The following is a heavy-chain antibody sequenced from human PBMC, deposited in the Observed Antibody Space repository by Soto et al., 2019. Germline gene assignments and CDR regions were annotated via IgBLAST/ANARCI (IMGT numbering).Heavy chain of an antibody. V-gene: IGHV3-49*03. CDR2: IRSKSLYGTT. CDR1: GLTFSGFA. J-gene: IGHJ5*02. D-gene: IGHD2-2*03. Sequence: GGSLRLSCTASGLTFSGFAMSWFRQPPGKGLQWVGFIRSKSLYGTTEYAASERGRFTMSRDDSKRIVYLQMNSLKTEDSGVYYCSRGSFGYYGPWGPGTLVTVSS. CDR3: SRGSFGYYGP.